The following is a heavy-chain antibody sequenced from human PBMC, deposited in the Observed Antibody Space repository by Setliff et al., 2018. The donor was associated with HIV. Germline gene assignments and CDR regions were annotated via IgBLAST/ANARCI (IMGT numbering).Heavy chain of an antibody. V-gene: IGHV1-18*01. CDR1: EYSFVSHG. J-gene: IGHJ6*03. CDR2: IRGSGADA. Sequence: ASVKVSCKTSEYSFVSHGMSWVRQAPGQGLEWMGWIRGSGADAKYAENLQGRVTLTMDISSSTGYMELRNLRSDDTAIYYCARGEIVVVITYYHMDVWGKGTTVTVSS. CDR3: ARGEIVVVITYYHMDV. D-gene: IGHD3-22*01.